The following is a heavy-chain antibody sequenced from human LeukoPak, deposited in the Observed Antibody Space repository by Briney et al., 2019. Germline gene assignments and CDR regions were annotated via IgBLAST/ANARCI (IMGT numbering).Heavy chain of an antibody. D-gene: IGHD3-3*01. Sequence: GGSLRLSCAASGFTFSSYTMNWVRQAPGKGLEWVSSISSSSSYIYYADSVNGRFTISRDNAKKSLYLQMNSLGAEDTTAFYCAREKYDIWRGPLYFLHVGGRGTRDPVSS. CDR2: ISSSSSYI. V-gene: IGHV3-21*01. J-gene: IGHJ6*04. CDR1: GFTFSSYT. CDR3: AREKYDIWRGPLYFLHV.